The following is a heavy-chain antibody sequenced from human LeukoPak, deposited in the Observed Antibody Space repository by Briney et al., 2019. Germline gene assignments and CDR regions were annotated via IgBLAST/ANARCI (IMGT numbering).Heavy chain of an antibody. D-gene: IGHD3-10*01. V-gene: IGHV3-33*01. J-gene: IGHJ4*02. CDR1: GFTLCIFA. CDR2: VWHGGSNR. CDR3: ARDLVGSGSCPDY. Sequence: GSSLRLFCTPPGFTLCIFAIHCIRNAPDEGLECVAHVWHGGSNRYYADSEKRRYTISRDNSKNTVYLKKNTVRAEHTGVYYRARDLVGSGSCPDYWGQGTLVTVSS.